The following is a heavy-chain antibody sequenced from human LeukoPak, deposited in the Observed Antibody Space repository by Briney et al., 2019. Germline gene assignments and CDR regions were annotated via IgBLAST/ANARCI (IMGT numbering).Heavy chain of an antibody. CDR3: ARERAVTTYYYFDY. D-gene: IGHD4-17*01. V-gene: IGHV4-61*02. CDR1: GGSISSGSYY. J-gene: IGHJ4*02. Sequence: SETLSLTCTVSGGSISSGSYYWSWIRQPAGKGLEWIGRIYTSGSTNYNPSLKSRVTISVDTSKNQFSLKLSSVTAADTTVYYCARERAVTTYYYFDYWGQGTLVTVSS. CDR2: IYTSGST.